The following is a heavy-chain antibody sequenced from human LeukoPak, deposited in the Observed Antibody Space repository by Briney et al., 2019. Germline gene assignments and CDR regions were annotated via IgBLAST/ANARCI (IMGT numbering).Heavy chain of an antibody. J-gene: IGHJ4*02. CDR3: ARDGALGITGTNDYFDY. CDR1: GGTFSSHA. CDR2: IIPIFGTA. D-gene: IGHD1-7*01. Sequence: ASVKVSCKASGGTFSSHAISWVRQAPGQGLEWMGGIIPIFGTANYAQKFQGRVTITTDESTSTAYLELSSLRSEDTAVYYCARDGALGITGTNDYFDYWGQGTLVTVSS. V-gene: IGHV1-69*05.